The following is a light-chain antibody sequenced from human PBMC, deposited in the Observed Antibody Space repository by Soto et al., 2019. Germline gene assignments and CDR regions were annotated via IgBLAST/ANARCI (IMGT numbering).Light chain of an antibody. CDR1: QDINSW. V-gene: IGKV1-12*01. J-gene: IGKJ4*01. CDR3: QQSKTFPLT. Sequence: DIPMTQSPSSVSASVGDRVTITCRASQDINSWLTWYQQRPGKAPKVLIYIASRLQSGVPSRFSGRGSGTDFSLTISNLQPEDFATYFCQQSKTFPLTFGGGTKVEMK. CDR2: IAS.